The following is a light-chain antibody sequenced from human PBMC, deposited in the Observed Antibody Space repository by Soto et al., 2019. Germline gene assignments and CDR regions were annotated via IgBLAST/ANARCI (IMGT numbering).Light chain of an antibody. Sequence: DIQMTQSPSSLSASVGDRVTITCQASQDISNYLNWYQQKPGKAPKLLIYDASNFETGVPSRFSGSGSWTDFTFTISSLLPEDIATYYCQQYDNLPSITFGQGTRLDFK. CDR2: DAS. V-gene: IGKV1-33*01. J-gene: IGKJ5*01. CDR1: QDISNY. CDR3: QQYDNLPSIT.